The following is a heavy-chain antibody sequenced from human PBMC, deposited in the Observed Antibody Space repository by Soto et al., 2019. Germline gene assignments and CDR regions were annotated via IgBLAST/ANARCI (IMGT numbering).Heavy chain of an antibody. Sequence: SETLSLTCTVSGGSITSYYWSWIRQPPGKGLEWLGEVFHPGSAKYNPSLESRVTMSMDESRNQLSLEIRSMTAADTAVYYCARDVYYGGFSLGYWGPGILVTVSS. J-gene: IGHJ4*01. CDR3: ARDVYYGGFSLGY. V-gene: IGHV4-59*12. CDR2: VFHPGSA. CDR1: GGSITSYY. D-gene: IGHD4-17*01.